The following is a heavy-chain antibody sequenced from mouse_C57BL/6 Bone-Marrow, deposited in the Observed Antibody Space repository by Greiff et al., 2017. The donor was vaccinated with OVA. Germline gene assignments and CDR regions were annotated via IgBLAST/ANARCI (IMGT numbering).Heavy chain of an antibody. CDR2: ISGGGGNT. CDR1: GFTFSSYT. Sequence: EVKLVESGGGLVKPGGSLKLSCAASGFTFSSYTMSWVRQTPEKRLEWVATISGGGGNTYYPDSVKGRFTISRDNAKNTLYLQMSSLRSEDTALYYCARHAPYGYDVEGFAYWGQGTLVTVSA. V-gene: IGHV5-9*01. D-gene: IGHD2-2*01. J-gene: IGHJ3*01. CDR3: ARHAPYGYDVEGFAY.